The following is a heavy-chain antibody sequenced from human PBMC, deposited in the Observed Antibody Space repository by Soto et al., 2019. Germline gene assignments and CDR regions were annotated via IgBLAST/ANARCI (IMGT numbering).Heavy chain of an antibody. CDR3: ARERTELLWFGEPHGSFDY. J-gene: IGHJ4*02. CDR2: INHSGST. V-gene: IGHV4-34*01. Sequence: QVQLQQWGAGLLKPSETLSLTCAVYGGSFSGYYWSWIRQPPGKGLEWIGEINHSGSTNYNPSLKSRVTISVDTSKHQISLKLSSVTAADTAVYYCARERTELLWFGEPHGSFDYWGQGTLVTVSS. CDR1: GGSFSGYY. D-gene: IGHD3-10*01.